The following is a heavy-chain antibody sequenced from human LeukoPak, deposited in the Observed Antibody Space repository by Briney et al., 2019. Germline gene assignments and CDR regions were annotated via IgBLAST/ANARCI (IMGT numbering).Heavy chain of an antibody. V-gene: IGHV3-21*01. CDR2: ISSSSSYI. Sequence: PGGSLRLSCAASGFTFSSYSMNWVRQAPGKGLEWVSSISSSSSYIYYADSVKGRFTISRDNAKDSLYLQMNSLRAEDTAVYYCATQLAGGYYYYYMDVWGKGTTVTVSS. D-gene: IGHD6-6*01. CDR3: ATQLAGGYYYYYMDV. CDR1: GFTFSSYS. J-gene: IGHJ6*03.